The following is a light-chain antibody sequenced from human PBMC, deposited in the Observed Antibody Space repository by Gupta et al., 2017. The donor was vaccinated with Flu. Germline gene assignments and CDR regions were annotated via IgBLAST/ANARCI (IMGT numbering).Light chain of an antibody. CDR1: SSNIGAGYD. J-gene: IGLJ1*01. CDR3: HYFGSHISGSV. Sequence: QSVLTQPPPVSGAPGQRVTISCTGSSSNIGAGYDVHWYQKLPGKAPKLPSECNINRPSGVPDRFSGSKAGTSDSRVFLVPRAEDEAEADCHYFGSHISGSVFGGGTQVTVL. CDR2: CNI. V-gene: IGLV1-40*01.